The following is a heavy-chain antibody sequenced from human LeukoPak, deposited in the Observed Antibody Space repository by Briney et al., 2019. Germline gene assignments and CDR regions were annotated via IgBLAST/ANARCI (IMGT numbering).Heavy chain of an antibody. J-gene: IGHJ4*02. CDR3: ARDMGVPAASYFFDY. CDR2: ISAYNGNT. Sequence: VSVKVSCKASGYTFTSYGISWVRQAPRQGLEWMGWISAYNGNTKYAQKLQGRVTMTTDTSTSTAYMELRSLRSDDTAVFYCARDMGVPAASYFFDYWGQGTLVTVSS. CDR1: GYTFTSYG. D-gene: IGHD2-2*01. V-gene: IGHV1-18*01.